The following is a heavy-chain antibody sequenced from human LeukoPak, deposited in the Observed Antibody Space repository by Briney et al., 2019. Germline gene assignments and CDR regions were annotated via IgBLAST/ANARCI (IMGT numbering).Heavy chain of an antibody. V-gene: IGHV1-69*05. CDR1: GGTFSGYA. Sequence: SVKVSCKASGGTFSGYAISWVRQAPGQGLEWMGGIMPIFGTANYAQKFQGRVTIITDESTSTAYMELSSLRSEDTAVYYCARDKGYSSGWYGGYYYYYMDVWGKGTTVTVSS. CDR2: IMPIFGTA. D-gene: IGHD6-19*01. CDR3: ARDKGYSSGWYGGYYYYYMDV. J-gene: IGHJ6*03.